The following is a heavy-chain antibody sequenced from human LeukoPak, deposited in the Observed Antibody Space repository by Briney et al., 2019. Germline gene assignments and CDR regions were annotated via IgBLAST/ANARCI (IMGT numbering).Heavy chain of an antibody. J-gene: IGHJ4*02. CDR2: ISLTGRT. D-gene: IGHD1-26*01. V-gene: IGHV4-61*05. Sequence: SETLSLTCTVSGGSISNDNHYWGWIRQPPGQGLEWIGEISLTGRTNYNPSLIGRVIMSLDESRNQLSLTLTSVTAADTAMYYCTRESGPYCPFGYWGQGTLVVVPS. CDR3: TRESGPYCPFGY. CDR1: GGSISNDNHY.